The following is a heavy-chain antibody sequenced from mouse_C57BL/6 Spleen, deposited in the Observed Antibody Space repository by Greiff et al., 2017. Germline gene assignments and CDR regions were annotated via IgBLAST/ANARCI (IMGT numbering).Heavy chain of an antibody. CDR2: ISSGGDYI. J-gene: IGHJ4*01. CDR1: GFTFSSYA. V-gene: IGHV5-9-1*02. D-gene: IGHD2-2*01. Sequence: EVKLVESGQGLVKPGGSLKLSCAASGFTFSSYAMSWVRQTPGKRLEWVAYISSGGDYIYYADTVKGRFTISRDTARNTLYLQISSLKSEDTAVFYCTRDGYDRGGYAMDGRGQGASVT. CDR3: TRDGYDRGGYAMDG.